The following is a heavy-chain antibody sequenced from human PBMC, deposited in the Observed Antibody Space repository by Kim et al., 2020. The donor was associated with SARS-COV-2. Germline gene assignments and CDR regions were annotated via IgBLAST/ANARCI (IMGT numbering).Heavy chain of an antibody. CDR1: GFTFSSYA. J-gene: IGHJ4*02. Sequence: GGSLRLSCAASGFTFSSYAMSWVRQAPGKGLEWVSAISGSGGSTYYADSVKGRFTISRDNSKNTLYLQMNSLRAEDTAVYYCAKSSRSPPSRYYFDYWGQGTLVTVSS. CDR2: ISGSGGST. V-gene: IGHV3-23*01. CDR3: AKSSRSPPSRYYFDY.